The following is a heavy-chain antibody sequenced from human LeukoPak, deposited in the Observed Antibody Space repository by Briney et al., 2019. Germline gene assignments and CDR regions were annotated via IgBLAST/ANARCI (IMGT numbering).Heavy chain of an antibody. V-gene: IGHV3-9*01. CDR3: SKPYGRIVLATNAFDI. D-gene: IGHD2-8*02. Sequence: GRSLRLSCAASGFIFNDYAMHWVRHAPGKGLEWVSGISWNSGSIAYADSVKGRFTISRDNAKNSLYLQMNSLRAEDTALYYCSKPYGRIVLATNAFDIWGQGTMVTVSS. CDR1: GFIFNDYA. CDR2: ISWNSGSI. J-gene: IGHJ3*02.